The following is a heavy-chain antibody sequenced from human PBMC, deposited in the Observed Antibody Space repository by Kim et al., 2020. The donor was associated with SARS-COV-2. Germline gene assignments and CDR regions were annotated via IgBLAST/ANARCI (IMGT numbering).Heavy chain of an antibody. CDR3: AKVSSPFRAYYYDSSGQIDY. Sequence: GGSLRLSCAASGFTFSSYAMSWVRQAPGKGLEWVSAISGSGGSTYYADSVKGRFTISRDNSKNTLYLQMNSLRAEDTAVYYCAKVSSPFRAYYYDSSGQIDYWGQGTLVTVSS. V-gene: IGHV3-23*01. D-gene: IGHD3-22*01. CDR2: ISGSGGST. CDR1: GFTFSSYA. J-gene: IGHJ4*02.